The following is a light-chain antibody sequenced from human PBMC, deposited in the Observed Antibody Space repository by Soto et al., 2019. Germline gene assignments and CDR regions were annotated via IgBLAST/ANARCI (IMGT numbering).Light chain of an antibody. CDR1: QSISSN. V-gene: IGKV3-15*01. Sequence: IVMTQSPATLSVSPWERATLSCRASQSISSNLAWYQQKPGQAPRLLIYGASTRATAIPARFSGSGSGTQFTLTITSLQSEDFAVYYCQHYNNWPPWTFGQGTKVDIK. J-gene: IGKJ1*01. CDR3: QHYNNWPPWT. CDR2: GAS.